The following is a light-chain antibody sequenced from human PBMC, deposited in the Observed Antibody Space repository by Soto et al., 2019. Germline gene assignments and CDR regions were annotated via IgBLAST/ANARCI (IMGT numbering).Light chain of an antibody. V-gene: IGLV2-23*01. J-gene: IGLJ2*01. CDR2: EGS. Sequence: QSVLTQPASVSGSPGQSITISCTGTSSDVGSYKFVSWYQHHPGKAPKLMIYEGSKRPSGISSRFSGSKSGNTASLTISGLQAEDEADYYCCPYAGSSTLVFGGGTKVTVL. CDR3: CPYAGSSTLV. CDR1: SSDVGSYKF.